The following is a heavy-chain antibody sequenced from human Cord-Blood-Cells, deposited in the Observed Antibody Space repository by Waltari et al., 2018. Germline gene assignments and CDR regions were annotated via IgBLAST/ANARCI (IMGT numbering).Heavy chain of an antibody. CDR3: ARRQITIFGVAMPPDY. V-gene: IGHV3-11*01. CDR2: ISSSGSTI. J-gene: IGHJ4*02. Sequence: QVQLVEPGGGLVKPEGSLRLSCAASGFTSSDYYMSWILQAPGKGLEWVSYISSSGSTIYYADSVKGRFTISRDNAKNSLYLQMNSLRAEDTAVYYCARRQITIFGVAMPPDYWGQGTLVTVSS. D-gene: IGHD3-3*01. CDR1: GFTSSDYY.